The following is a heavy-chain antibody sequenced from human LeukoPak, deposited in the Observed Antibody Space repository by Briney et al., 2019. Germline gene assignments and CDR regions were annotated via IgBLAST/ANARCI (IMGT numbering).Heavy chain of an antibody. Sequence: GGSLRLSCEASGFTFSNDWMRLVRQAPGKGLVWVSRINTDGSTTTYADSVKGRFTISRDNAKNTLYLQMNSLRVEDTAVYYCARGRGGSYHYWGQGTLVTVSS. CDR3: ARGRGGSYHY. J-gene: IGHJ4*02. CDR1: GFTFSNDW. D-gene: IGHD1-26*01. CDR2: INTDGSTT. V-gene: IGHV3-74*01.